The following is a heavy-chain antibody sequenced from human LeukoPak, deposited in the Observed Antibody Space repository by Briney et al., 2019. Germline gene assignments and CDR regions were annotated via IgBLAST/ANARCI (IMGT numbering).Heavy chain of an antibody. CDR1: GFTFHDYG. D-gene: IGHD2-15*01. J-gene: IGHJ6*03. Sequence: GGSLRLSCAASGFTFHDYGMSWVRQAPGKGLEWVSGINWNGGSTGYADSVKGRFTISRDNAKNSLYLQMNSLRAEDTALYYCARLSSGARYYYMDVWGKGTTVTVSS. CDR3: ARLSSGARYYYMDV. CDR2: INWNGGST. V-gene: IGHV3-20*04.